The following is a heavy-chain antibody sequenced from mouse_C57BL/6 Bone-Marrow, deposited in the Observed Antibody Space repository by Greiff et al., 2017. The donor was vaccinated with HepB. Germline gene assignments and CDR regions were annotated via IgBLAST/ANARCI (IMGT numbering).Heavy chain of an antibody. J-gene: IGHJ2*01. D-gene: IGHD1-1*01. CDR1: GFTFSSYA. Sequence: EVQRVESGEGLVKPGGSLKLSCAASGFTFSSYAMSWVRQTPEKGLEWVAYISSGGDYIYYADTVKGRFTISRDNARNTLYLQMSSLKSEDTAMYYCTRGGYGSSYWGQGTTLTVSS. CDR2: ISSGGDYI. CDR3: TRGGYGSSY. V-gene: IGHV5-9-1*02.